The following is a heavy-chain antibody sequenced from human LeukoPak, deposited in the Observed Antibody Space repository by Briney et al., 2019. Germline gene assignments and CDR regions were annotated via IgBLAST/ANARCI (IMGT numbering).Heavy chain of an antibody. Sequence: GESLKISCKGSGYSFTSYWIGWVRQMPGKGLEWMGIIYPGDSDTRYSPSFQGQVTISADKSISTAYLQWSSLKASDTAMYYCARAGDCSGGSCYSYYYYYYGMDVWGQGTTVTVSS. V-gene: IGHV5-51*01. D-gene: IGHD2-15*01. J-gene: IGHJ6*02. CDR2: IYPGDSDT. CDR1: GYSFTSYW. CDR3: ARAGDCSGGSCYSYYYYYYGMDV.